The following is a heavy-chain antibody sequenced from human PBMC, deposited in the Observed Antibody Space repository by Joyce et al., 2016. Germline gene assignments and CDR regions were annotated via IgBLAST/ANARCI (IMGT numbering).Heavy chain of an antibody. CDR3: ARDPQNFGF. V-gene: IGHV4-38-2*02. CDR2: IYHKGKT. Sequence: VQLQESGPGLVKPSETLSLTCDFSGDSISSGYFYGWVRQAPGKGLEWIANIYHKGKTYYNASLKSRVTISVDTSKNQLSLKLSSVTAADTAVYYCARDPQNFGFWGQGTLVIVSS. CDR1: GDSISSGYF. J-gene: IGHJ4*02. D-gene: IGHD2/OR15-2a*01.